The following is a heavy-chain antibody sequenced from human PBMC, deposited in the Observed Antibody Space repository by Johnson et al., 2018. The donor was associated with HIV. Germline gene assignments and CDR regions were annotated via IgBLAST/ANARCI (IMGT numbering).Heavy chain of an antibody. D-gene: IGHD5-18*01. CDR1: EFTISGYY. CDR3: AREVDTSWLSAFDI. J-gene: IGHJ3*02. CDR2: ISSGGTI. V-gene: IGHV3-66*02. Sequence: VQVVESGGGLVPPGGSLRLSCTASEFTISGYYMSWVRQAPGKGLEWVSVISSGGTIYYADSVKGRFTISRDNAKNSLYLQMKSLRVEDTAVYYCAREVDTSWLSAFDIWGQGTMVTVSS.